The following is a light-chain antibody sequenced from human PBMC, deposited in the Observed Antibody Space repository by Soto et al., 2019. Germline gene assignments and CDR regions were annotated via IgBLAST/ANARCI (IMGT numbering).Light chain of an antibody. CDR1: QSVSSF. CDR3: QQYNNWPIT. CDR2: DAS. Sequence: EIVLTQSPATLSLSPGERATLSCRASQSVSSFLAWYQQTPGQAPRLLIYDASNRATGIPARFSGSGSGTDFTLTISSLQFEDFAIYYCQQYNNWPITFGQGTLLEIK. J-gene: IGKJ5*01. V-gene: IGKV3-11*01.